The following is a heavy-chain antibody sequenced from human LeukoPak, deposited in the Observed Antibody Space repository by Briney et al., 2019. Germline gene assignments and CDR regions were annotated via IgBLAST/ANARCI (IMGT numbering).Heavy chain of an antibody. V-gene: IGHV3-21*01. D-gene: IGHD3-9*01. Sequence: GGSLRLSCAASGFTFSSYSMNWVRQAPGKGLEWVSSISSSSSYIYYADSVKGRFTISRDNAKNSLYLQMNSLRAEDTAVYYCARDNDLFRYFDWPLDYWGQGTLVTVSS. CDR2: ISSSSSYI. CDR3: ARDNDLFRYFDWPLDY. CDR1: GFTFSSYS. J-gene: IGHJ4*02.